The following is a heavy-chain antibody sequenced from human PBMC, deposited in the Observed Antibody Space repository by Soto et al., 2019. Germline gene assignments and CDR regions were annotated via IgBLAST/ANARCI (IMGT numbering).Heavy chain of an antibody. J-gene: IGHJ4*02. V-gene: IGHV1-2*02. D-gene: IGHD4-17*01. Sequence: ASVKVSCKASGYTFTGYYMHWVRQAPGQGLEWMGWINPNSGGTNYAQKLQGRVTMTRDTSISTAYMELSRLRSDDTAVYYCARDSVTTVTHGDYWGQGTLVTVSS. CDR1: GYTFTGYY. CDR2: INPNSGGT. CDR3: ARDSVTTVTHGDY.